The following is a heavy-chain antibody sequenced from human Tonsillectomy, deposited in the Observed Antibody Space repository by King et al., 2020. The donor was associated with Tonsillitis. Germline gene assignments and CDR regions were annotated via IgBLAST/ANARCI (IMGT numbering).Heavy chain of an antibody. CDR1: GYTFTGYY. CDR3: AREVSGALGLRFDY. CDR2: ISPNSGGT. J-gene: IGHJ4*02. Sequence: VQLVESGAEVKKPGASVKVSCKASGYTFTGYYMHWVRQAPGQGLEWMGWISPNSGGTNYAQKFQGRVTMTRDTSISTAYMELRSLRSDDTAVYYCAREVSGALGLRFDYWGQGTLVTVSS. D-gene: IGHD5-12*01. V-gene: IGHV1-2*02.